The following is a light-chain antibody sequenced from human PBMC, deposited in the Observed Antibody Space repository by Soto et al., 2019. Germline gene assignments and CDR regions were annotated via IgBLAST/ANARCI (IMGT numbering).Light chain of an antibody. CDR1: SSDVGGYNY. Sequence: QSVLTHPASVSGSPGHSITISFTGTSSDVGGYNYVSWYQQHPGKSPKLMIYEVSNRPSGVSNRFSGSKSGNTASLTISGLQAEDEADYYCSSYTSSSTLNVFGTGTKVTVL. J-gene: IGLJ1*01. CDR2: EVS. CDR3: SSYTSSSTLNV. V-gene: IGLV2-14*01.